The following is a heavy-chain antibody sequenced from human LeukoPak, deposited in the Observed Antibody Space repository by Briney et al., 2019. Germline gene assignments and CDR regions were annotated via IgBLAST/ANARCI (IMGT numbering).Heavy chain of an antibody. CDR2: IYYSGST. CDR1: GGSISSYY. Sequence: KPSETLSLTCTVSGGSISSYYWSWIRQPPGKGLEWIGYIYYSGSTNYNPSLKSRVTISVDTSKNQSSLKLSSVTAADTAVYYCARGRGYASGYYFDYWGQGTLVTVSS. J-gene: IGHJ4*02. CDR3: ARGRGYASGYYFDY. D-gene: IGHD5-12*01. V-gene: IGHV4-59*01.